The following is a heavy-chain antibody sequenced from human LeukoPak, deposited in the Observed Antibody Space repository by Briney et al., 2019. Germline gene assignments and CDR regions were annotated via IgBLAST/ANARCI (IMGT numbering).Heavy chain of an antibody. D-gene: IGHD1-1*01. CDR3: ARDEEEGTFDY. J-gene: IGHJ4*02. CDR2: IYTSGST. CDR1: GGSISSYY. Sequence: SETLSLTCTVAGGSISSYYWSWIRQPAGKGLEWIGRIYTSGSTNYNPSLKSRFTMSVDTSKNQFSLKLSSVTAADTAVYYCARDEEEGTFDYWGQGTLVTVSS. V-gene: IGHV4-4*07.